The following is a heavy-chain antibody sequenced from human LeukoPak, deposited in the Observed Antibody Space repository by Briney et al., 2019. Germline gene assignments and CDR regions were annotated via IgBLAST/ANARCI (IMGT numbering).Heavy chain of an antibody. CDR1: GDSISTYY. CDR2: IYYSGST. V-gene: IGHV4-59*08. Sequence: SETLSLTCTVSGDSISTYYWSWIRQPPGKGLEWIGYIYYSGSTNYNPSLKSRVTISVDTSKNQFSLKLSSVTAADTAVYYCARTYYYGSGSYFFDYWGQGTLVTVSS. D-gene: IGHD3-10*01. J-gene: IGHJ4*02. CDR3: ARTYYYGSGSYFFDY.